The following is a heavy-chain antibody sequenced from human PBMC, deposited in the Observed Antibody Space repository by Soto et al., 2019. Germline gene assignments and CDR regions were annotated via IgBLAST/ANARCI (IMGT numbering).Heavy chain of an antibody. CDR1: GFTFSNAW. Sequence: GGSLRLSCAASGFTFSNAWMSWVRQAPGKGLEWVGRIKSKTDGGTTDYAAPVKGRFTISRDDSKNTLYLQMNSLKTEDTAVYYCTTATVRGSSGSYYRRPYYYYMDVWGKGTTVTVSS. D-gene: IGHD3-10*01. CDR3: TTATVRGSSGSYYRRPYYYYMDV. J-gene: IGHJ6*03. CDR2: IKSKTDGGTT. V-gene: IGHV3-15*01.